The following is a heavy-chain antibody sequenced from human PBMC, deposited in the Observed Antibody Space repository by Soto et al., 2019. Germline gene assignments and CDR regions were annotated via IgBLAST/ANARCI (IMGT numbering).Heavy chain of an antibody. CDR3: PRDASRDSSARGWFDP. V-gene: IGHV3-23*01. CDR1: GFTFSSYA. J-gene: IGHJ5*02. D-gene: IGHD6-13*01. CDR2: ISGSGGST. Sequence: GGSLRLSCAASGFTFSSYAMSWVRQAPGKGLEWVSAISGSGGSTYYADSVKGRFTISRDNSKNSLHLQMNSLRAEDTAVYYCPRDASRDSSARGWFDPWGPGTLVTVSS.